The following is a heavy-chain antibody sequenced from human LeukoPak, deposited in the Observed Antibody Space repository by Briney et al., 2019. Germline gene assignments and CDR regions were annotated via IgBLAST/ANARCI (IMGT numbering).Heavy chain of an antibody. J-gene: IGHJ3*02. CDR1: GGSTSRYY. CDR3: ARDSLGFRAFDI. Sequence: PSETLSLTCIVSGGSTSRYYWRSIPQPARKGLERIGGIYTSGSTNYNPSLKSRVTMSVDTSKDQISLNLSSVTAADTAVYYCARDSLGFRAFDIWGQGTMITVSS. V-gene: IGHV4-4*07. CDR2: IYTSGST. D-gene: IGHD3-16*01.